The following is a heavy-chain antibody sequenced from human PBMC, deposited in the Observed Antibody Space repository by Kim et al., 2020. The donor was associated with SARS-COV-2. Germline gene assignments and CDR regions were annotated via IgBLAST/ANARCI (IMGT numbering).Heavy chain of an antibody. CDR1: GGSFSGYY. D-gene: IGHD2-2*01. CDR3: ARGSMALVVVPASRGYFDY. Sequence: SETLSLTCAVYGGSFSGYYWSWIRQPPGKGLEWVGEINHSGSTNYNPSLKSRVTISVDTSKNQFSLKLRSVTAADTDVYYCARGSMALVVVPASRGYFDYRGQGTLGTVSS. J-gene: IGHJ4*02. CDR2: INHSGST. V-gene: IGHV4-34*01.